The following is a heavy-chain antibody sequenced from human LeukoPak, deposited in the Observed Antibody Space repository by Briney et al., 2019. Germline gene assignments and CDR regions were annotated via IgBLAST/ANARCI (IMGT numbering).Heavy chain of an antibody. V-gene: IGHV3-20*01. CDR3: ARDRGIAATNAFDI. D-gene: IGHD6-13*01. CDR2: INWNGGST. CDR1: GFTFYDYA. J-gene: IGHJ3*02. Sequence: PGGSLRLSCAASGFTFYDYAMRWVRQAPGKGLEWVSGINWNGGSTVYADSVKGRFTISRDNAKNSLYLQMNSLRAEDTALYHCARDRGIAATNAFDIWGQGTTVTVSS.